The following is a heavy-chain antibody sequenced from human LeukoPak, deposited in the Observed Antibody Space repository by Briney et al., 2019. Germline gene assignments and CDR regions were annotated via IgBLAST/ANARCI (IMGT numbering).Heavy chain of an antibody. V-gene: IGHV1-8*01. J-gene: IGHJ5*02. CDR3: ARVIVVVPAAKIWFDP. D-gene: IGHD2-2*01. CDR1: GYTFTSYD. Sequence: GSSVKVSCKASGYTFTSYDINWVRQATGQGLEWMGWMNPNSGNTGYAQKFQGRVTMTRNTSISTAYMELGSLRSEDTAVYYCARVIVVVPAAKIWFDPWGQGTLVTVSS. CDR2: MNPNSGNT.